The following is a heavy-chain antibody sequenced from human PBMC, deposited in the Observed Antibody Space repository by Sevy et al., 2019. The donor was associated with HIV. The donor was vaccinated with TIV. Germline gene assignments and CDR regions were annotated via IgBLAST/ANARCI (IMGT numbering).Heavy chain of an antibody. CDR2: ISYDGSNK. Sequence: GGSLRLSCAASGFTFSSYAMHWVRQAPGKGLEWVAVISYDGSNKYYADSVKGRFTISRDNSKNTRYLQMNSLRAEDTAVYYCARVTRYCSSTSCYHYYYYGMDVWGQGTTVTVSS. CDR3: ARVTRYCSSTSCYHYYYYGMDV. J-gene: IGHJ6*02. CDR1: GFTFSSYA. V-gene: IGHV3-30-3*01. D-gene: IGHD2-2*01.